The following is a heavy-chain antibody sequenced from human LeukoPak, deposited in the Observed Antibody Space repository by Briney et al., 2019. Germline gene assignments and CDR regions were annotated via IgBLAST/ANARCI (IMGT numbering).Heavy chain of an antibody. Sequence: GGSLRLSCAASGFTVSSNYMSWVRQAPGKGLEWVSIIYSGGSTFYADSVKGRFTISRDNSKNTLYLQMNSLRAEDTAVYYCAKRSGAGSSYYYYYMDVWGKGTTVTISS. CDR3: AKRSGAGSSYYYYYMDV. J-gene: IGHJ6*03. D-gene: IGHD6-19*01. CDR1: GFTVSSNY. CDR2: IYSGGST. V-gene: IGHV3-53*01.